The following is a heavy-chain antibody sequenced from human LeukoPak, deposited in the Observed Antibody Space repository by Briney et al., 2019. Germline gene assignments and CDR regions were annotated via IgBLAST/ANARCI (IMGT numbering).Heavy chain of an antibody. CDR3: ARDPSSGYLFDY. CDR2: INPSGGST. V-gene: IGHV1-46*01. Sequence: ASVKVSCKASGYAFTSYYMHWVRQAPGQGLEWMGIINPSGGSTSYAQKFQGRVTMTRDMSTSTVYMELSSLRSEDTAVYYCARDPSSGYLFDYWGQGTLVTVSS. D-gene: IGHD3-22*01. J-gene: IGHJ4*02. CDR1: GYAFTSYY.